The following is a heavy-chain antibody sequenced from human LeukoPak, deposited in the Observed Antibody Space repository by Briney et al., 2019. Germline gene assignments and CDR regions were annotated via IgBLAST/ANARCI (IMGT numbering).Heavy chain of an antibody. Sequence: GGSLRLSCAASGFTFSSYWMSWVRQAPGKGLEWVANIKQDGSEKYYVDSVKGRFTISRDNAKNSLYLQMNSLRAEDTAIYFCAGAYSAYDPFDYWGQGILVTVSS. J-gene: IGHJ4*02. CDR1: GFTFSSYW. CDR3: AGAYSAYDPFDY. V-gene: IGHV3-7*01. CDR2: IKQDGSEK. D-gene: IGHD5-12*01.